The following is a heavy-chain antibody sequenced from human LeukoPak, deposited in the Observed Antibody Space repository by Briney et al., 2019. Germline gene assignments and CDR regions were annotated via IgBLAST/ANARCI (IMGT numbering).Heavy chain of an antibody. Sequence: ASVKLSCKASGYTFTRYGISWVRQAPGQGLEWMGWISAYNGNTNYAQKLQDRVTMTTDTSTSTAYMELRSLRSDDTAVYYCARGTVAAAGTGNFDYWGQGTLVTVSS. CDR1: GYTFTRYG. J-gene: IGHJ4*02. CDR3: ARGTVAAAGTGNFDY. CDR2: ISAYNGNT. D-gene: IGHD6-13*01. V-gene: IGHV1-18*01.